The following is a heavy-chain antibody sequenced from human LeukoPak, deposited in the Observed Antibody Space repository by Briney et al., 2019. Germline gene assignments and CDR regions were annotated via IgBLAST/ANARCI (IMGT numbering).Heavy chain of an antibody. V-gene: IGHV1-18*01. Sequence: ASVKVSCKDSGHTFSSYGFAWVRQAPGQGLEWVGWISGNNGHTHYAQKFQGRVTMTTDTSTTIVYMELTSLRSDDTALYYCASRNYYGDYIYWGQGTLVTVSS. CDR2: ISGNNGHT. CDR3: ASRNYYGDYIY. CDR1: GHTFSSYG. D-gene: IGHD4-17*01. J-gene: IGHJ4*02.